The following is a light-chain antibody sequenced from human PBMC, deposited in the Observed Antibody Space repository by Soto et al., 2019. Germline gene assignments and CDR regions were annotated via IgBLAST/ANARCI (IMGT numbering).Light chain of an antibody. J-gene: IGLJ1*01. CDR1: SSDVGGYNY. CDR2: AVS. CDR3: SSYTSSNTLYV. V-gene: IGLV2-14*03. Sequence: QSALTQPASVSGSPGQSITISFTGTSSDVGGYNYVSWYQQHPGKAPKLMIYAVSNRPSGVSNRFSGSKSGNTASLSISGLQAEDEADYYCSSYTSSNTLYVFGTGTKVTVL.